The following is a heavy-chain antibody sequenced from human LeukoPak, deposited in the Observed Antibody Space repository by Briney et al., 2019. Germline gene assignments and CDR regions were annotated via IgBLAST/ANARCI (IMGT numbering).Heavy chain of an antibody. J-gene: IGHJ4*02. Sequence: GGSLRLSCAASGFTFSSYGMSWVRQAPGKGLEWVSVIYSGGSTYYADSVKGRFTISRDNSKNTLYLQMNSLRAEDTAVYYCARGVSGNDYWGQGTLVTVSS. CDR3: ARGVSGNDY. V-gene: IGHV3-66*01. CDR1: GFTFSSYG. CDR2: IYSGGST. D-gene: IGHD3-3*01.